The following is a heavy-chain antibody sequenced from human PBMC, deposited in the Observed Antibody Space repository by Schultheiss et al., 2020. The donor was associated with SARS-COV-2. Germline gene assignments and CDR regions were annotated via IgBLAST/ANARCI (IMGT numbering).Heavy chain of an antibody. CDR2: INPSGGST. Sequence: ASVKVSCKASGYTFTGYYMHWVRQAPGQGLEWMGIINPSGGSTTYAQKFQGRVTMTRDTSTSTVYMELSSLRSEDTAVYYCARGITMLRGVIITPFDYWGQGTLVTVSS. CDR3: ARGITMLRGVIITPFDY. V-gene: IGHV1-46*01. J-gene: IGHJ4*02. D-gene: IGHD3-10*01. CDR1: GYTFTGYY.